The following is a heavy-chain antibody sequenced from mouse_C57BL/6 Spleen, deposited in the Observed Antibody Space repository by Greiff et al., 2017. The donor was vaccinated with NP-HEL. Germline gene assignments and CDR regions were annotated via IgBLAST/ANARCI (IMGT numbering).Heavy chain of an antibody. D-gene: IGHD1-1*01. V-gene: IGHV2-5*01. J-gene: IGHJ1*03. CDR1: GFSLTSYG. CDR2: IWRGGST. CDR3: AKNSYCYGSSYQYFDV. Sequence: QVQLQQSGPGLVQPSQSLSITCTASGFSLTSYGVHWVRQSPGKGLEWLGVIWRGGSTDYNAAFMSRLSITKDNSKSQVFFKMNSLQADDTAIYYCAKNSYCYGSSYQYFDVWGTGTTVTVSS.